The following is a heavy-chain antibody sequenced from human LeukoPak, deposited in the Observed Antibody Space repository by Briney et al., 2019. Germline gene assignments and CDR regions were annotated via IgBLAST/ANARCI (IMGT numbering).Heavy chain of an antibody. CDR3: ARDSSYFDTSGYFTPLDY. CDR1: GFTFSGYY. CDR2: ISSSGAHT. J-gene: IGHJ4*02. D-gene: IGHD3-22*01. Sequence: GGSLRLSCAASGFTFSGYYMTWIRQAPGKGLEWVSYISSSGAHTDYANSVKGRITISRNNDKNLLYPKVNSLRPEDTALYYCARDSSYFDTSGYFTPLDYWGQGTLVAVSS. V-gene: IGHV3-11*06.